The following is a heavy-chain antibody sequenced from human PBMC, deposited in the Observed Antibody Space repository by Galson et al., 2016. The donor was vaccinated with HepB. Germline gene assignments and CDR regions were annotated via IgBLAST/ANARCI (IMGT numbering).Heavy chain of an antibody. V-gene: IGHV3-33*01. Sequence: SLRLSCATSEFTFSGYGIHWVRQAPGKGLEWVALIWNDGSKKYYADSVKGRFTISRDNSENTLYLQMNSLRAEDTAVYYCARSGSYYDSSGYYRDPFDYWGQGTLVTVSS. J-gene: IGHJ4*02. CDR2: IWNDGSKK. D-gene: IGHD3-22*01. CDR3: ARSGSYYDSSGYYRDPFDY. CDR1: EFTFSGYG.